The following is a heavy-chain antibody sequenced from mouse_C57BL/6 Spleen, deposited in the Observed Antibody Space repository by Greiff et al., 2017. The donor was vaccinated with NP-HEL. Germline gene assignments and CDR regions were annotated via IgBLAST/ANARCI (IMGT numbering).Heavy chain of an antibody. V-gene: IGHV1-39*01. CDR2: INPNYGTT. Sequence: VQLQQSGPELVKPGASVKISCKASGYSFTDYNMNWVKQSNGKSLEWIGVINPNYGTTSYNQKFKGKATLTVDKSSSTAYMQLNSLTSEDSAVYYCEREEKIYGSSLYYAMDYWGQGTSVTVSS. D-gene: IGHD1-1*01. J-gene: IGHJ4*01. CDR1: GYSFTDYN. CDR3: EREEKIYGSSLYYAMDY.